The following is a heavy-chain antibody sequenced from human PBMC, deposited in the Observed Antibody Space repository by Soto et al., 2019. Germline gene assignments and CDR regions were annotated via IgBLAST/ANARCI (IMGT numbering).Heavy chain of an antibody. CDR1: GFTFSSYG. D-gene: IGHD5-18*01. CDR2: IWYDGSNK. Sequence: GGSLRLSCTASGFTFSSYGMHWVRQAPGKGLEWVAVIWYDGSNKYYADSVKGRFTISRDNSKNTLYLQMNSLRAEDTAVYYCARDLGSLAMVTGNFDYWGQGTLVTVSS. V-gene: IGHV3-33*01. J-gene: IGHJ4*02. CDR3: ARDLGSLAMVTGNFDY.